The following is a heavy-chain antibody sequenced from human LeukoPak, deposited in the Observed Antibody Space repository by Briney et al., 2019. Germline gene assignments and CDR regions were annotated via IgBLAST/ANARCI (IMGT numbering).Heavy chain of an antibody. Sequence: APVKVSCKVSGYTLIELSIHWVRQVPGKGPEWMGGFDPEDGETMYARKFQGRVTMTEDTSTDTAYMELRSLKSEDTAVYYCAIGGTYYYDTRGYSHWGQGTLVTVSS. CDR2: FDPEDGET. CDR1: GYTLIELS. CDR3: AIGGTYYYDTRGYSH. V-gene: IGHV1-24*01. D-gene: IGHD3-22*01. J-gene: IGHJ4*02.